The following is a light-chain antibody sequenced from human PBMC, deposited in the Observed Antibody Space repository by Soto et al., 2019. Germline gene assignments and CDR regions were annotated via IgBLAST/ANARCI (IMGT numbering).Light chain of an antibody. V-gene: IGKV3-20*01. Sequence: PGERATLSCRASQSVSSDFLAWYQQKPGQAPRLLIYDASIRATGIPDRFGGSGSGTDFTLTISRLEPEDFAVYYCQHYGSSWTFGQGTKVDIK. CDR2: DAS. CDR1: QSVSSDF. CDR3: QHYGSSWT. J-gene: IGKJ1*01.